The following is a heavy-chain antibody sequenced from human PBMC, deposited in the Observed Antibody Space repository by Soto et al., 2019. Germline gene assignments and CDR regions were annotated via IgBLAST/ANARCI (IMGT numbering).Heavy chain of an antibody. CDR1: DASIGGSYHY. CDR3: ALYQRGYSGGSQFHP. D-gene: IGHD5-12*01. Sequence: SETLSLTCTVSDASIGGSYHYWGWIRQPPGKGLEWIGNIDLGGTKYYSPSLKSRLTLSLDTSKKLLSLELASVTATDTAVYYCALYQRGYSGGSQFHPWGQG. CDR2: IDLGGTK. V-gene: IGHV4-39*01. J-gene: IGHJ5*02.